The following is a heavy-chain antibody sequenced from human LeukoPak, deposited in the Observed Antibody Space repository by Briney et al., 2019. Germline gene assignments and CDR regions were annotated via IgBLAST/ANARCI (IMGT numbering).Heavy chain of an antibody. Sequence: SETLSLTCTVSGGSISSSSYYWGWIRQPPGKGLEWIGSIYYSGSIYYNPSLKSRVTMSVDTSKNQFSLKLSSVTAVDTAVYYCARGGYSYGEARFDPWGQGTLVTVSS. J-gene: IGHJ5*02. V-gene: IGHV4-39*07. D-gene: IGHD5-18*01. CDR2: IYYSGSI. CDR1: GGSISSSSYY. CDR3: ARGGYSYGEARFDP.